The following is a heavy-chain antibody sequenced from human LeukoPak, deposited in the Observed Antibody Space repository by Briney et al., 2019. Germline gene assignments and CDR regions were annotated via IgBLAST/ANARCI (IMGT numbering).Heavy chain of an antibody. CDR2: IYYSGST. J-gene: IGHJ4*02. CDR3: ASVSVAGNED. V-gene: IGHV4-39*07. D-gene: IGHD6-19*01. Sequence: PSETLSLTCTVSGASISSSTDYWGWIRQPPGKGLEWIANIYYSGSTYYNPSLKSRVTISVDKSKNQFSLKLSSVTAADTAVYYCASVSVAGNEDWGQGTLVTVSS. CDR1: GASISSSTDY.